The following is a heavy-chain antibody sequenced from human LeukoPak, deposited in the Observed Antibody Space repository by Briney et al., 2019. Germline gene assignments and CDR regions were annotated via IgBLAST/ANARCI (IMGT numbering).Heavy chain of an antibody. V-gene: IGHV1-24*01. J-gene: IGHJ1*01. Sequence: GASVKVSCKVSGYTLTELFMHWVRQAPGKGLEWMGGFDPEDGETIYAQKFQGRVTMTEDTSTDTAYMELSSLRSEDTAVYYCATPSYCGGDCYWLQYFQHWGQGTLVTVSS. CDR2: FDPEDGET. CDR1: GYTLTELF. D-gene: IGHD2-21*02. CDR3: ATPSYCGGDCYWLQYFQH.